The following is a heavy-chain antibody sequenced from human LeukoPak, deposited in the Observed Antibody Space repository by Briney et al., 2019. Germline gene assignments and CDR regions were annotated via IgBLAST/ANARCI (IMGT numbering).Heavy chain of an antibody. D-gene: IGHD3-10*01. CDR3: AKDQRFGDLDDY. J-gene: IGHJ4*02. CDR1: GFTFSNYA. Sequence: SGGSLRPSCTTSGFTFSNYAMSWVRQAPGKGLEWVSSISGSAITTYYADSVKGRFAISRDNSKNTLYLQMTSLRAEDTAVYYCAKDQRFGDLDDYRGQGTLVTVSS. V-gene: IGHV3-23*01. CDR2: ISGSAITT.